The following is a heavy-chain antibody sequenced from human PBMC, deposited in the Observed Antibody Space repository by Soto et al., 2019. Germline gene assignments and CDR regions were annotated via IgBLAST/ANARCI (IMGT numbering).Heavy chain of an antibody. J-gene: IGHJ5*02. CDR2: IFYTGST. CDR1: GGSIDSNRYY. CDR3: ARPKPLGAAAGRGWFDP. V-gene: IGHV4-39*01. D-gene: IGHD6-13*01. Sequence: PSETLSLTCTVSGGSIDSNRYYWAWIRQAPGKELEWIGSIFYTGSTYYSPSLKGRLTITGDPSKNQFSLKLTSVTAADSAMYSCARPKPLGAAAGRGWFDPWGQGPLVT.